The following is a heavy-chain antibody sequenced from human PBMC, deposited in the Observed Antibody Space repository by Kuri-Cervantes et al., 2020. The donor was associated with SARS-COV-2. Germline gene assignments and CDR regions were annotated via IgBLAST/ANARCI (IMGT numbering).Heavy chain of an antibody. D-gene: IGHD7-27*01. CDR3: ARRELGISNYSYYFMDV. CDR1: GYTFTSYY. V-gene: IGHV1-46*01. J-gene: IGHJ6*03. Sequence: ASVKVSCKASGYTFTSYYMHWVRQAPGRGLEWRGIINPNGGSTSYAQKFQGRVTMTRDTSTSTVYMELSSLRSEDTAVHYCARRELGISNYSYYFMDVWGKGTTVTVSS. CDR2: INPNGGST.